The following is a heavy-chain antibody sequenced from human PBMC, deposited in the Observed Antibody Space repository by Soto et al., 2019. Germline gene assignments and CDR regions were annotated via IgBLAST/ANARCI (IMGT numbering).Heavy chain of an antibody. CDR3: ARRVAAHPYFDF. Sequence: AGESLKISCKGSGYIFANDWIAWVRQMPGKGLEWMGIIFPGDSDTRYSPSSQGQVTISADKSINTAYLQWSSLKASDTAVYYCARRVAAHPYFDFWGKGALVTVSS. CDR1: GYIFANDW. V-gene: IGHV5-51*01. J-gene: IGHJ4*02. D-gene: IGHD6-6*01. CDR2: IFPGDSDT.